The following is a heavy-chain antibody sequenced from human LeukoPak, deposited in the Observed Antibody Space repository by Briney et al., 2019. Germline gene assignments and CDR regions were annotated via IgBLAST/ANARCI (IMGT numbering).Heavy chain of an antibody. Sequence: GGSLRLSCAASGFTFSSYAMHWVRQAPGKGLEWVAVISYDGSIKYYADSVKGRFTISRDNSKNTLYLQMNSLRAEDTAVYYCARDNDYDFWRGLPGHGYWGQGTLVTVSS. CDR1: GFTFSSYA. CDR2: ISYDGSIK. V-gene: IGHV3-30-3*01. D-gene: IGHD3-3*01. CDR3: ARDNDYDFWRGLPGHGY. J-gene: IGHJ4*02.